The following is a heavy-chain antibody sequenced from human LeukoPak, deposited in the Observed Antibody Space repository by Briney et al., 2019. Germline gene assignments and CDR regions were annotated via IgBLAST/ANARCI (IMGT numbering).Heavy chain of an antibody. J-gene: IGHJ6*04. CDR2: IYSGGST. CDR1: GFTVSSNY. Sequence: GGPLRLSCAASGFTVSSNYMSWVRQAPGKGLEWVSVIYSGGSTYYADSVKGRFTISRDNSKNTLYLQMNSLRAEDTAVYYCARTPGYCSGGSCYSGYYYGMDVWGKGTTVTVSS. V-gene: IGHV3-53*01. D-gene: IGHD2-15*01. CDR3: ARTPGYCSGGSCYSGYYYGMDV.